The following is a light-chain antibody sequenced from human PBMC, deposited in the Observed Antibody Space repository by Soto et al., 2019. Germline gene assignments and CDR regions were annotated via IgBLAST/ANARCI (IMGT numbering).Light chain of an antibody. Sequence: DIQMTQSPSSLSASVGDRVTITCRANQDISYYLAWYQQKQGKVPKLLIYAASTLQSGVPSRFSGSGSGTDFTLTISSLQPEDIATYYCQKYHSAPRTFGQGTKVELK. CDR2: AAS. J-gene: IGKJ1*01. CDR1: QDISYY. V-gene: IGKV1-27*01. CDR3: QKYHSAPRT.